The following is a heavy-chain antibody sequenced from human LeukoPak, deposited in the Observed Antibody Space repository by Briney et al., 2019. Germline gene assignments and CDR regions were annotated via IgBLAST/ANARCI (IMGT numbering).Heavy chain of an antibody. Sequence: ASVKVSCKASSYTFTSYGISWVRQAPGQGLEWMGWISAYNGNTNYAQKLQGRVTMTTDTSTSTAYMELRSLRSEDTAVYYCARGGWRYYGSGSYYNAAVWFDPWGQGTLVTVSS. CDR1: SYTFTSYG. CDR2: ISAYNGNT. CDR3: ARGGWRYYGSGSYYNAAVWFDP. D-gene: IGHD3-10*01. V-gene: IGHV1-18*01. J-gene: IGHJ5*02.